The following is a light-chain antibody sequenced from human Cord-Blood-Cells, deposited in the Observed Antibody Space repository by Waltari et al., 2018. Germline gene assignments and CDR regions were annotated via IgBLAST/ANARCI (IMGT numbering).Light chain of an antibody. J-gene: IGKJ1*01. CDR1: QSISSY. CDR3: RQSYSTPQT. CDR2: AAS. V-gene: IGKV1-39*01. Sequence: DIQMTQSPSSLSASVGDRVTITCRASQSISSYLNWYQQKPGKAPKLLISAASSLQSGVPSRFSGSGSGTYFTVTISSLQPEDFATYYCRQSYSTPQTFGQGTKVEIK.